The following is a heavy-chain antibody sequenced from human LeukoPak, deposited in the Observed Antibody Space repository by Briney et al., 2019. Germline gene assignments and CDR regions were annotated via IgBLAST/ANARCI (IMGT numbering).Heavy chain of an antibody. CDR2: IKQDGSEK. V-gene: IGHV3-7*03. CDR1: GFTFSSYW. D-gene: IGHD5-24*01. CDR3: ARDLSVEMATESY. Sequence: PGGSLRLSCAASGFTFSSYWMTWVRQAPGKGLEWVANIKQDGSEKHYVDSVKGRFTIARDNAKNSLYLQMNSPRAEDTAVYYCARDLSVEMATESYWGQGTLVTVSS. J-gene: IGHJ4*02.